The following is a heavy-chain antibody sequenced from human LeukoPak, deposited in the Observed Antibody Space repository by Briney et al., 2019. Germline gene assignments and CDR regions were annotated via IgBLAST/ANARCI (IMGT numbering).Heavy chain of an antibody. Sequence: SETLSLTCAVYGGSFSGYYWSWIRQPPGKGLEWIGEINHSGGTNYNPSLKSRVTISVDTSKNQFSLKLSSVTAADTAVYYCASESSRPARGNYWGQGTLVTVSS. J-gene: IGHJ4*02. D-gene: IGHD6-6*01. CDR3: ASESSRPARGNY. CDR1: GGSFSGYY. V-gene: IGHV4-34*01. CDR2: INHSGGT.